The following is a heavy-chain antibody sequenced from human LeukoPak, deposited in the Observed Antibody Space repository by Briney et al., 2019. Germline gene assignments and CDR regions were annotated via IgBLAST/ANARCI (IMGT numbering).Heavy chain of an antibody. J-gene: IGHJ4*02. D-gene: IGHD3-22*01. CDR2: INPNSGGT. CDR1: GYTFTGYY. Sequence: ASVKVSCKASGYTFTGYYMHWVRQAPGQGLEWMGWINPNSGGTNYAQKFQGRVTMTRDTSISTAYMELSRLRSDDTAVYYCARLRRRTYYYDSSGYYYFDYRGQGTLVTVSS. V-gene: IGHV1-2*02. CDR3: ARLRRRTYYYDSSGYYYFDY.